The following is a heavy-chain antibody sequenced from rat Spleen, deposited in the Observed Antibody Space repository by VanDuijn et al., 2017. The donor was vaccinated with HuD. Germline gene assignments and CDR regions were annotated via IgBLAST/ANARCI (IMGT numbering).Heavy chain of an antibody. CDR3: GRDPAYYGYIDY. Sequence: QVQLKESGPGLVQPSQTLSLTCTVSGLSLTSNSVSWIRQPPGKGLEWIAAISSGGTTYYNSTLKSRLSISRDTSRSQVFLKMNSLQTEDTATYYCGRDPAYYGYIDYWGQGVRVTVSS. V-gene: IGHV2-6*01. CDR2: ISSGGTT. D-gene: IGHD1-9*01. CDR1: GLSLTSNS. J-gene: IGHJ2*01.